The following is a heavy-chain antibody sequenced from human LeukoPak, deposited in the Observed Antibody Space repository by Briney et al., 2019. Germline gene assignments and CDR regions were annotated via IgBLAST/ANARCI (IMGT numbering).Heavy chain of an antibody. J-gene: IGHJ6*03. Sequence: PSETLSLTCAVYGGSFNDYYWSWIRQSPGKGLEWIGEINHSGSTNYNPSLKSRVTISVDTSKNQFSLKLSSVTAADTAVYYCARIYSGSYYRRSYYYYYYMDVWGKGTTVTVSS. D-gene: IGHD3-10*01. CDR3: ARIYSGSYYRRSYYYYYYMDV. V-gene: IGHV4-34*01. CDR2: INHSGST. CDR1: GGSFNDYY.